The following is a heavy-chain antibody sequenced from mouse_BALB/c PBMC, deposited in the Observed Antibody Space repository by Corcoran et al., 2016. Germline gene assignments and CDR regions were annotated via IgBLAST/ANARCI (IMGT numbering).Heavy chain of an antibody. CDR1: GYTFTDYY. CDR2: IYPGSGNT. D-gene: IGHD1-1*01. J-gene: IGHJ1*01. V-gene: IGHV1-84*02. Sequence: QIQLQQSEPELVKPGASVKISCKASGYTFTDYYIHGVKQKPGQGLGWIGWIYPGSGNTKYNEKFKGKATLTGDTSSSTAYMQRSSLTSEDTAVYFCARCPNYYGSSHWYIDVWGAGTTVTVSS. CDR3: ARCPNYYGSSHWYIDV.